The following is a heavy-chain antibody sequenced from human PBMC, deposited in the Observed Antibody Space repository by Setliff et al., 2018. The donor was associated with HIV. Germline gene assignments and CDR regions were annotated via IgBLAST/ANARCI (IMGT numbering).Heavy chain of an antibody. D-gene: IGHD3-10*01. CDR3: ARQSPSYNYGRGYNWFDP. V-gene: IGHV3-21*01. Sequence: KPGGSLRLSCVASEFTFSSYGMTWVRQVPGKGLAWVSCISGSGDDTYYADSVKGRFTISRDNAKNSLYLQMNSLRAEDTAVYYCARQSPSYNYGRGYNWFDPWGQGTLVTVSS. CDR1: EFTFSSYG. CDR2: ISGSGDDT. J-gene: IGHJ5*02.